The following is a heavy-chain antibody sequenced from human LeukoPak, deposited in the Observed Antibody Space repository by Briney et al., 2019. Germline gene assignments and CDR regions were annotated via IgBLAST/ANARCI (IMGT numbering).Heavy chain of an antibody. CDR1: GFIFSSYS. CDR2: ISRSSDTI. D-gene: IGHD3-22*01. Sequence: GGSLRLSCAASGFIFSSYSMNWVRQAPGKGLEWVSYISRSSDTIYYAESVKGRFTISRDNAKNSVYLQMNSLRAEDTAVYYCASYYYDSSGSYFQHWGQGTLVTVSS. CDR3: ASYYYDSSGSYFQH. V-gene: IGHV3-48*01. J-gene: IGHJ1*01.